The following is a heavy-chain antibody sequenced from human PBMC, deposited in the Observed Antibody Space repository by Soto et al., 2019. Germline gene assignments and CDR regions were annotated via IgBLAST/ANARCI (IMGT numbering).Heavy chain of an antibody. V-gene: IGHV4-30-4*01. J-gene: IGHJ4*02. CDR3: ARDXIFYYASSGYGGSYFDY. D-gene: IGHD3-22*01. CDR2: IYHSGST. Sequence: KTSETLSLTCAVSGASVTSDDYYWSWIRQPPGKGLEWIGYIYHSGSTYYNPSLKSRVSISIDTSQNQFSPKLTSLTAADTAVYYCARDXIFYYASSGYGGSYFDYWGQGSRVTVSS. CDR1: GASVTSDDYY.